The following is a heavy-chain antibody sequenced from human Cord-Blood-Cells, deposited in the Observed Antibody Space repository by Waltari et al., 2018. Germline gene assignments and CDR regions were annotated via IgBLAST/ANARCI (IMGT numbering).Heavy chain of an antibody. J-gene: IGHJ4*02. V-gene: IGHV4-34*01. Sequence: QVQLQQWGAGLLKPSETLSLTCAVYGGSFSGYYWSWIRQPPGKGLEWIGEINHSGSTNYNPSLKCRVTISVDTSKNQFSLKLSSVTAADTAVYYCARPGYSNYYFDYWGQGTLVTVSS. CDR1: GGSFSGYY. CDR3: ARPGYSNYYFDY. D-gene: IGHD4-4*01. CDR2: INHSGST.